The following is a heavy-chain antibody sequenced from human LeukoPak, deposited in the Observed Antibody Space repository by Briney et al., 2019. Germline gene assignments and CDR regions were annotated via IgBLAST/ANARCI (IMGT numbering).Heavy chain of an antibody. D-gene: IGHD4-23*01. V-gene: IGHV3-48*01. CDR1: GFTFSSYS. CDR3: ARDPRSTEVTPSPYFDY. J-gene: IGHJ4*03. Sequence: PGGSLGLSCAASGFTFSSYSMNWVRQAPGKGLEWVSYISSSSVTIYYADSVKGRFTISRDNAKNSLYLQMNSLRAEDTAVYYCARDPRSTEVTPSPYFDYWGHRALVTVSS. CDR2: ISSSSVTI.